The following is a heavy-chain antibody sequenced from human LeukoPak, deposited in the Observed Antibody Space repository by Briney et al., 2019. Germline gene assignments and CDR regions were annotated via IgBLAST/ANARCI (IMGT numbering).Heavy chain of an antibody. D-gene: IGHD3-10*01. CDR1: GGSISSSSYY. Sequence: SETLSLTCTVSGGSISSSSYYWGWIRQPPGRGLEWIGSIYYSGSTYYNPSLKSRVTISVDTSKNQFSLKLSSVTAADTAVYYCARVSGYYYYYMDVWGKGTTVTVSS. V-gene: IGHV4-39*07. CDR2: IYYSGST. J-gene: IGHJ6*03. CDR3: ARVSGYYYYYMDV.